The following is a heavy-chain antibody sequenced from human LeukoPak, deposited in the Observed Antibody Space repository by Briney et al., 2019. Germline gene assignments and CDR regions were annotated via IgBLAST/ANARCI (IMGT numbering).Heavy chain of an antibody. CDR3: ARATGSGIMYYYDSSGYSLDY. Sequence: GGSLRLSCSAPGFTFSTYWTTWVRQAPGKGLEWVANIKQDGSEKYYVDSVKGRFTISRDNAKNSLYLQMNRLGAEDTAVYYCARATGSGIMYYYDSSGYSLDYWGQGPLVTLSS. CDR2: IKQDGSEK. CDR1: GFTFSTYW. V-gene: IGHV3-7*01. J-gene: IGHJ4*02. D-gene: IGHD3-22*01.